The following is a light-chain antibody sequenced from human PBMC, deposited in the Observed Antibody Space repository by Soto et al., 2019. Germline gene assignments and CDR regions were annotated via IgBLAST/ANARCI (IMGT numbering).Light chain of an antibody. CDR3: QQYGGSPGT. CDR2: GAS. J-gene: IGKJ1*01. V-gene: IGKV3-20*01. Sequence: ESVLTQSPGTLSLSPGERATLSCRASQSVGSSYLAWYQQKPGQAPRLLIFGASSRAAGIPDRFSGSGSGTDFTLPISRLEPEDFAVYYCQQYGGSPGTFGQGTKVEIK. CDR1: QSVGSSY.